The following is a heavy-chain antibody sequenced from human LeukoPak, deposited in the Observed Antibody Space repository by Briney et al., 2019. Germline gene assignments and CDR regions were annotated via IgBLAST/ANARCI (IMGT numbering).Heavy chain of an antibody. D-gene: IGHD2-2*01. CDR1: GGTFSSYA. V-gene: IGHV1-69*13. CDR3: ASAYSGYSSSNSCSDY. CDR2: IIPIFGTA. J-gene: IGHJ4*02. Sequence: GASVKVSCKASGGTFSSYAISWVRQAPGQGLEWMGGIIPIFGTANYAQKFQGRVTITADESTSTAYMELSSLRSEDTAVYYCASAYSGYSSSNSCSDYWGQGTLVTVSS.